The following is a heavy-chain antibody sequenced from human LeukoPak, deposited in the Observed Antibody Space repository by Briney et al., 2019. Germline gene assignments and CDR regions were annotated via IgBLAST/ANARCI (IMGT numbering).Heavy chain of an antibody. J-gene: IGHJ4*02. Sequence: GGSLRLSCAASGFTFSSYTMHWVRQAPGKGLEWVAVISYDGSNRYYADSVKGRFTISRDNSKNTLYLQMNSLRAEDTAVYYCARDGRILWFGEFDYWGQGTLVTVSS. V-gene: IGHV3-30-3*01. CDR3: ARDGRILWFGEFDY. CDR1: GFTFSSYT. CDR2: ISYDGSNR. D-gene: IGHD3-10*01.